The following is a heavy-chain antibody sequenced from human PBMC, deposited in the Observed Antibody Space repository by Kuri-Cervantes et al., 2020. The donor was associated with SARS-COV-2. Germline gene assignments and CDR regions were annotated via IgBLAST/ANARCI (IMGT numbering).Heavy chain of an antibody. V-gene: IGHV3-21*01. J-gene: IGHJ4*02. Sequence: GESLKISCAASGFTFSSYSMNWVRQAPGKGLEWVSSISSSSSYIYYADSVKGRFTISRDNAKNSLYLQMNSLRAEDTAVYYCARDMGDVDYSNPPRVFDYWGQGILVTVSS. CDR2: ISSSSSYI. D-gene: IGHD4-11*01. CDR1: GFTFSSYS. CDR3: ARDMGDVDYSNPPRVFDY.